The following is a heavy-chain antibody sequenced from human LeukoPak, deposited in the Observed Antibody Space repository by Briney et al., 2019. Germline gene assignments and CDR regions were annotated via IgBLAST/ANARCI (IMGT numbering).Heavy chain of an antibody. Sequence: KPGESLKISCKGSGYSFTSYWIGWVRQMPGKGLEWMGIIYPGDSDTRYSPSFQGQVTISADKSISTAYLQWSSLKASDTAMYYCARVVYVKEQLVRGYFQHWGQGTLVTVSS. J-gene: IGHJ1*01. D-gene: IGHD6-13*01. CDR3: ARVVYVKEQLVRGYFQH. V-gene: IGHV5-51*01. CDR1: GYSFTSYW. CDR2: IYPGDSDT.